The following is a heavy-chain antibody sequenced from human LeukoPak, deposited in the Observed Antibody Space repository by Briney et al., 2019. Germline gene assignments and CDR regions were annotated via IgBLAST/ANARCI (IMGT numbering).Heavy chain of an antibody. J-gene: IGHJ4*02. CDR3: AKVDSGIVATGSPYFDY. D-gene: IGHD6-13*01. Sequence: GGSLRLSCAASGFTVSSNCMSWVRQAPGKGLEWVSVIYSGGSTYYADSVKGRFTISRDNSKNTLYLQMNSLRAEDTAVYYCAKVDSGIVATGSPYFDYWGQGTLVTVSS. CDR1: GFTVSSNC. CDR2: IYSGGST. V-gene: IGHV3-66*01.